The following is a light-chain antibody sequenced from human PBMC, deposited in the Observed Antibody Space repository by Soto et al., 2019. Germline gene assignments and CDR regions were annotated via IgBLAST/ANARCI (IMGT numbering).Light chain of an antibody. Sequence: QPVLTQPPSVSGAPGRRVTISCTGSSSNIGAGYDVHWYQQLPGTAPKLLIYGNSNRPSGVPDRFSGSKSGTSASLAITGLQAEDEADYYCQSYDSSLSGYVVFGGGTKLTVL. V-gene: IGLV1-40*01. CDR2: GNS. CDR1: SSNIGAGYD. CDR3: QSYDSSLSGYVV. J-gene: IGLJ2*01.